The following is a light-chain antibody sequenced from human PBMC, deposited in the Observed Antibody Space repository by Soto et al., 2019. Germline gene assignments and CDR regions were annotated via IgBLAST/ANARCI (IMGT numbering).Light chain of an antibody. CDR1: TSNLGSNF. Sequence: QSALTQPPSASGTPGQRVTISCSGSTSNLGSNFVYWYQQFPGAAPKLLISRNDQRPSGVPDRFSGSKSGTSASLAISGLRSEDEADYHCAAWDDSLSGVVFGGGTKVTVL. CDR3: AAWDDSLSGVV. J-gene: IGLJ3*02. V-gene: IGLV1-47*01. CDR2: RND.